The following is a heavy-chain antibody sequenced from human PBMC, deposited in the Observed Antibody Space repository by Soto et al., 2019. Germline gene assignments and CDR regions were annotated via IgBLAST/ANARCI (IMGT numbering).Heavy chain of an antibody. CDR2: IIPIFGTA. CDR3: ARCSDPSSSSCGGVFQH. CDR1: GGTFSSYA. V-gene: IGHV1-69*01. J-gene: IGHJ1*01. Sequence: QVQLVQSGAEVKKPGSSVKVSCKASGGTFSSYAISWVRQAPGQGLEWMGGIIPIFGTANYAQKFQGRVTITADESTSTAYMELSRLRSEDTAVYYCARCSDPSSSSCGGVFQHWGQGTLVTVSS. D-gene: IGHD6-13*01.